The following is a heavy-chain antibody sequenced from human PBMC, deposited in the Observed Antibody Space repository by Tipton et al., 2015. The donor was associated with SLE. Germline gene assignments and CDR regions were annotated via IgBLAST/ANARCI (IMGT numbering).Heavy chain of an antibody. CDR3: VRGGYYKGNWFDP. D-gene: IGHD3-9*01. CDR2: MYYTGTT. Sequence: TLSLTCTVSGGSVTSSGNYWGWVRQPPGKGLEWIGTMYYTGTTYYNPSLKSRVTISVDTSKNQFSLNLSSVTAADTAVYYCVRGGYYKGNWFDPWGQGTLVTVSS. CDR1: GGSVTSSGNY. J-gene: IGHJ5*02. V-gene: IGHV4-39*07.